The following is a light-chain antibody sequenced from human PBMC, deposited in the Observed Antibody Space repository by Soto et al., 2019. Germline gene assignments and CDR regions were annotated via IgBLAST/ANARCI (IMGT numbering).Light chain of an antibody. J-gene: IGKJ1*01. CDR1: QSVSTY. Sequence: EIVLTQSPGTLSLSPGEIATLSFRASQSVSTYLAWYQQKPGQAPRLLIYRASTRATGIPDRFSGSGSGTDFTLTISRLEPEDFAVFYCQQYGSSLPWTFGQGTKVDIK. CDR3: QQYGSSLPWT. V-gene: IGKV3-20*01. CDR2: RAS.